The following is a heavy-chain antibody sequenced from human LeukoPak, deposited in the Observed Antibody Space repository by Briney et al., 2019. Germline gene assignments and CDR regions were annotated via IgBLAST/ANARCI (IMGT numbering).Heavy chain of an antibody. CDR1: GYTFTSYG. CDR2: INPNSGGT. V-gene: IGHV1-2*02. Sequence: ASVKVSCKASGYTFTSYGISWVRQAPGQGLEWMGWINPNSGGTDYAQKFQGRVTMTRDTSISTAYMKLSRLRSDDTAVYYCARGHCSGGSCKTTPFDYWGQGTLVTVSS. D-gene: IGHD2-15*01. CDR3: ARGHCSGGSCKTTPFDY. J-gene: IGHJ4*02.